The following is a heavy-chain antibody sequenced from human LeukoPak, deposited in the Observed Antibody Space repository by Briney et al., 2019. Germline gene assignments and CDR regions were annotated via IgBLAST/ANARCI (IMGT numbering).Heavy chain of an antibody. CDR2: ISSSSSYI. CDR1: GFTFSSYS. J-gene: IGHJ4*02. Sequence: PGGSLRLSCAASGFTFSSYSMNLVRQAPGKGLEWVSSISSSSSYIFYADSVKGRFTISRDNAKSSLYLQMNSLRVEDTAVYYCARVDFFDCWGQGTLVTVSS. CDR3: ARVDFFDC. V-gene: IGHV3-21*01.